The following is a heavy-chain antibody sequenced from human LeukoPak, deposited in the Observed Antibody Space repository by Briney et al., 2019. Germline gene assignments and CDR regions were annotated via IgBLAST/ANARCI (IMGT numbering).Heavy chain of an antibody. V-gene: IGHV3-30-3*01. CDR1: GFTFSSYA. CDR2: ISYDGSTE. CDR3: ARAGEDYDSSGYYGY. D-gene: IGHD3-22*01. J-gene: IGHJ4*02. Sequence: GGSLGLSCAASGFTFSSYAMHWVRQAPGKGLEWVAVISYDGSTEYYADSVKGRFTISRDNSKNTLYLQMNSLRTEDTAVYYCARAGEDYDSSGYYGYWGQGTLVTVSS.